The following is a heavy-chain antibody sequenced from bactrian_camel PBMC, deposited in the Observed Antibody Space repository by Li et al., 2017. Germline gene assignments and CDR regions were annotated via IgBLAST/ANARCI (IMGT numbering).Heavy chain of an antibody. Sequence: EVQLVESGGGSVQAGGSLRLSCAASMYTDRSYCMGWFRQAPGKEREGVADISADGERTYVDDSVKGRFTISLDNAKNTLYLQMDSLKPEDTAMYYCARTKYPNDCYSNSWRQDIGRHRYWGQGTQVTVS. CDR3: ARTKYPNDCYSNSWRQDIGRHRY. CDR2: ISADGERT. V-gene: IGHV3S59*01. CDR1: MYTDRSYC. D-gene: IGHD3*01. J-gene: IGHJ4*01.